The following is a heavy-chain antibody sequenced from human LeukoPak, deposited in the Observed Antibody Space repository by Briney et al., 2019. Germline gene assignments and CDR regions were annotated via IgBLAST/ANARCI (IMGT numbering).Heavy chain of an antibody. J-gene: IGHJ4*02. Sequence: ASVKVSCKASGYTFTGYYMHWVRQAPGQGLEWMGWINPNSGGTNYAQKFQGRVTMTRDTSISTAYMELSRLRSDDTAVYYCATYSGAHHKTFDDWGQGTLVTVSS. CDR1: GYTFTGYY. D-gene: IGHD1-26*01. CDR2: INPNSGGT. CDR3: ATYSGAHHKTFDD. V-gene: IGHV1-2*02.